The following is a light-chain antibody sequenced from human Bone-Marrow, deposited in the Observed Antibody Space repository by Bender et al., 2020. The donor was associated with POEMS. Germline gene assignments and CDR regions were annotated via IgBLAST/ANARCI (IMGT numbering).Light chain of an antibody. V-gene: IGLV2-23*02. CDR2: EVN. Sequence: QSALTQPASVSGSPGQSITISCTGTSSDVGDYNFVSWYQQHPGKAPKLMIYEVNKRPSGVSNRFSGSKSGNTASLTISGLQAEDESDYYCCSYAGSSNFVFGRGTKVTV. CDR1: SSDVGDYNF. CDR3: CSYAGSSNFV. J-gene: IGLJ1*01.